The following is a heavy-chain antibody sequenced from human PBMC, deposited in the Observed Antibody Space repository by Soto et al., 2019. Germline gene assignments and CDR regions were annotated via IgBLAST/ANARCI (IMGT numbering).Heavy chain of an antibody. CDR3: AKPQSKGFGEYKKYYFDY. CDR2: ISGSGGST. D-gene: IGHD3-10*01. J-gene: IGHJ4*02. CDR1: GFTFSSYA. V-gene: IGHV3-23*01. Sequence: PGGSLRLSCAASGFTFSSYAMSWVRQAPGKGLEWVSAISGSGGSTYYADSVKGRFTISRDNSKNTLYLQMNSLRAEDTAVYYCAKPQSKGFGEYKKYYFDYWGQGTLVTVSS.